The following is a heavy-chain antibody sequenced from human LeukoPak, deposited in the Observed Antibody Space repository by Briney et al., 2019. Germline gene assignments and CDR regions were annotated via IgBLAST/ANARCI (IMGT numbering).Heavy chain of an antibody. CDR1: GGTFSSYA. Sequence: SVKVSCKASGGTFSSYAISWVRQAPGQGLEWMGGIIPIFGTANYAQKFQGRVTITTDESTSTAYMELSSLRSEDTAVYYCARGPTITIFGVTRDYYFDYWGQGTLVTVSS. D-gene: IGHD3-3*01. CDR3: ARGPTITIFGVTRDYYFDY. V-gene: IGHV1-69*05. CDR2: IIPIFGTA. J-gene: IGHJ4*02.